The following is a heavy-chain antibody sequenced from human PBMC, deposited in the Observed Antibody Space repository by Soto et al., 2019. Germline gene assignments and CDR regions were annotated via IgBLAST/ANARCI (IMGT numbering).Heavy chain of an antibody. D-gene: IGHD3-3*01. CDR3: ARGLIWGGYSYYYYYYGMDV. V-gene: IGHV3-48*02. Sequence: GGSLRLSCAASGFTFSSYSMNWVRQAPGKGLEWVSYISSSSSTIYYADSVKGRFTISRDNAKNSLYLQMNSLRDEDTAVYYCARGLIWGGYSYYYYYYGMDVWGQGTTVTVSS. CDR1: GFTFSSYS. J-gene: IGHJ6*02. CDR2: ISSSSSTI.